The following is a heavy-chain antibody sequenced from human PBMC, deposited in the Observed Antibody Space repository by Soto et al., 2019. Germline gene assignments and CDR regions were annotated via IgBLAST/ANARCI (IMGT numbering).Heavy chain of an antibody. CDR3: AREDFYYGLDV. CDR1: GGSVSSGSYY. Sequence: SETLSLTCTVSGGSVSSGSYYWSWIRQPPGKGLEWIGYFYYSGSTNYNPSLKSRVTISVDTSKNQFSLKLSSVTAADTAVFYCAREDFYYGLDVWGQGTTVTVSS. J-gene: IGHJ6*02. CDR2: FYYSGST. V-gene: IGHV4-61*01.